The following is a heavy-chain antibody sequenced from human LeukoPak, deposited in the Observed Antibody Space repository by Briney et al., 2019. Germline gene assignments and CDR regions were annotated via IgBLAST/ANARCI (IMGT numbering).Heavy chain of an antibody. CDR2: IYHSGST. CDR1: GYSISSGYY. Sequence: SETLSLTCAVSGYSISSGYYWGWIRQPPGKGLEWIGSIYHSGSTCYNPSLKSRVTISVDTSKNQFSLKLSSVTAADTAVYYCARPKMATNDAFDIWGQGTMVTVSS. D-gene: IGHD5-24*01. J-gene: IGHJ3*02. CDR3: ARPKMATNDAFDI. V-gene: IGHV4-38-2*01.